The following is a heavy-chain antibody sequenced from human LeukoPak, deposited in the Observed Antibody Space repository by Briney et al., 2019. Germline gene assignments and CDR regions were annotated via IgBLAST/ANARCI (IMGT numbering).Heavy chain of an antibody. J-gene: IGHJ4*02. Sequence: GGSLRLSCAASAFTFSGYSMTWVRQAPGKGLEWVSSISSSGTYIYYADSVKGRFTISRDNAKNSLYLQMNSLRAEDTAVYYCARIAVADNLFDYGGQGTLVTVS. D-gene: IGHD6-19*01. V-gene: IGHV3-21*01. CDR2: ISSSGTYI. CDR3: ARIAVADNLFDY. CDR1: AFTFSGYS.